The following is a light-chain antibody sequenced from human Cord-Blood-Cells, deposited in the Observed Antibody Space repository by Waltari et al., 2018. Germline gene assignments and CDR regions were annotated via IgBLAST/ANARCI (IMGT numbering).Light chain of an antibody. CDR2: EVS. J-gene: IGLJ3*02. CDR3: SSYTSSSTLV. V-gene: IGLV2-18*02. Sequence: QSALTQPPSVSGSPGQSVTISCTGTSSDVGSYTRVSWYQHPPGTAPKLMIYEVSNRPSGVPDRFSGSKSGNTASLTISGLQAEDEADYYCSSYTSSSTLVFGGGTKLTVL. CDR1: SSDVGSYTR.